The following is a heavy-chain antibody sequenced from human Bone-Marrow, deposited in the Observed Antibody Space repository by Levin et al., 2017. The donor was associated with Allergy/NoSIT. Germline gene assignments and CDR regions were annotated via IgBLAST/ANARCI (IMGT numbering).Heavy chain of an antibody. J-gene: IGHJ5*02. CDR3: AKENLIMITFGGAPVIDGWFDP. V-gene: IGHV3-23*01. Sequence: HPGGSLRLSCAASGFTFSSYAMSWVRQAPGKGLEWVSAISGSGGSTYYADSVKGRFTISRDNSKNTLYLQMNSLRAEDTAVYYCAKENLIMITFGGAPVIDGWFDPWGQGTLVTVSS. CDR1: GFTFSSYA. CDR2: ISGSGGST. D-gene: IGHD3-16*01.